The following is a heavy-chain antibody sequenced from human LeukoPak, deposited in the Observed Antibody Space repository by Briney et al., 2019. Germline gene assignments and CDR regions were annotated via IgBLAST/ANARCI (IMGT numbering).Heavy chain of an antibody. D-gene: IGHD3-10*01. Sequence: GGSLRLSCAASGFTVSTNYISWVRQAPGKGLEWVSVIYSAGSTYYADSVKGRFTIPRDNSKNTVYLQMNSLRPDDTAVYYCAREGGSGSYGYDYWGQGTLVTVSS. V-gene: IGHV3-66*02. CDR1: GFTVSTNY. J-gene: IGHJ4*02. CDR2: IYSAGST. CDR3: AREGGSGSYGYDY.